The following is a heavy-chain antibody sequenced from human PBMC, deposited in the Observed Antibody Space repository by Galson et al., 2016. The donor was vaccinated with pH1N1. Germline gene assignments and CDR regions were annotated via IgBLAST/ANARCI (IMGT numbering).Heavy chain of an antibody. CDR2: INHSEKT. CDR1: GGPFSAYY. D-gene: IGHD2-15*01. CDR3: VREDIVVGEGWYHGMDA. V-gene: IGHV4-34*01. Sequence: ETLSLTCAVYGGPFSAYYRSWVRQPPGKGLEWIGEINHSEKTNYNPSLKSRVTISGDTSKKQFSLRLSSVTAADTAVYYRVREDIVVGEGWYHGMDAWGPGTTVTVSS. J-gene: IGHJ6*02.